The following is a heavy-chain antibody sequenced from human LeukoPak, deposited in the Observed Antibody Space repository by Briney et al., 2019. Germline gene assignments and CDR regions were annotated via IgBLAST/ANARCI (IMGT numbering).Heavy chain of an antibody. CDR1: GFTFSSYE. V-gene: IGHV3-48*03. CDR3: ARGRPDYGDYECDY. CDR2: FSSMGSTI. D-gene: IGHD4-17*01. Sequence: GPLSLSCAASGFTFSSYEMNWVRQAPGKGLEGVSYFSSMGSTIYYADSVKRRFTISRDNAKKSLYLQMKRLSAEDTAVYYCARGRPDYGDYECDYWGQGTLVTVSS. J-gene: IGHJ4*02.